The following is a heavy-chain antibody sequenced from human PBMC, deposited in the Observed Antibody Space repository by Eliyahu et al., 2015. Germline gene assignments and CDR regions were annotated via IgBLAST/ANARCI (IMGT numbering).Heavy chain of an antibody. Sequence: TFSNYAMHWVRQAPGKGLEWVADILYVGTNEYYADSVRGRFTISRDDSKNTLFLQMDSLRADDTAVYYCARDNKAQNYGNAFDIWGQGTMVSVSS. V-gene: IGHV3-30*01. CDR1: TFSNYA. CDR3: ARDNKAQNYGNAFDI. D-gene: IGHD3-16*01. CDR2: ILYVGTNE. J-gene: IGHJ3*02.